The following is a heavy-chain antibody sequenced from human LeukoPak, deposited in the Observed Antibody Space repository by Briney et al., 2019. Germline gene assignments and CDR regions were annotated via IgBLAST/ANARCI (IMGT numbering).Heavy chain of an antibody. V-gene: IGHV3-30*03. CDR2: ISYDGSNK. CDR1: GFTFSSYG. Sequence: GGSLRLSCAASGFTFSSYGMHWVRQAPGKGLEWVAVISYDGSNKYYADSMKGRFTISRDNSKNTLYLQMNSLRAEDTAVYYCAIGLVRGNFDCWGQGTLVTVSS. D-gene: IGHD6-19*01. CDR3: AIGLVRGNFDC. J-gene: IGHJ4*02.